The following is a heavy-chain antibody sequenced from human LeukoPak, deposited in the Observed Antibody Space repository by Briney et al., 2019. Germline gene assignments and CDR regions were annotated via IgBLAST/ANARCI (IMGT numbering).Heavy chain of an antibody. D-gene: IGHD5-24*01. J-gene: IGHJ4*02. CDR3: ARLEMATIRALDY. Sequence: SETLSLTCTVSGGSISSSSYYRGWIRQPPGKGLEWIGYIYYSGSTYYNPSLKGRVTISVDTSKNQFSLKLSSVTAADTAVYYCARLEMATIRALDYWGQGTLVTVSS. CDR2: IYYSGST. V-gene: IGHV4-39*07. CDR1: GGSISSSSYY.